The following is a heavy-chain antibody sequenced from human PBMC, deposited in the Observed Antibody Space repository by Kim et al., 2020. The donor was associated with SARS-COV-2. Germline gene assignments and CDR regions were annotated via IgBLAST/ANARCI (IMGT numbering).Heavy chain of an antibody. V-gene: IGHV3-74*03. J-gene: IGHJ3*02. CDR2: INSDGSST. Sequence: GGSLRLSCAASGFTLSSYWMHWVRQAPGKGLVWVSRINSDGSSTTYADSVKGRFTISRDNAKNTLYLQMNSLTAEDTAVYYCARKGNAFDIWGQGTMVTVSS. CDR3: ARKGNAFDI. CDR1: GFTLSSYW.